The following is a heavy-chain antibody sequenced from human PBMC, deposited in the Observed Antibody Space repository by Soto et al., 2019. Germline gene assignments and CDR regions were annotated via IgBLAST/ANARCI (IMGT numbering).Heavy chain of an antibody. CDR3: ARAEYYDSHLDS. Sequence: SETLSLTCTVSGGSMNSGDYYWTWIRQLPGKGLEWIGCIYYRGSTYYKSSLKSRLTIAVDTSKNQFSLRLSSVTAADTAIYYCARAEYYDSHLDSWGRGTLVTVSS. D-gene: IGHD3-16*01. J-gene: IGHJ4*02. V-gene: IGHV4-31*03. CDR2: IYYRGST. CDR1: GGSMNSGDYY.